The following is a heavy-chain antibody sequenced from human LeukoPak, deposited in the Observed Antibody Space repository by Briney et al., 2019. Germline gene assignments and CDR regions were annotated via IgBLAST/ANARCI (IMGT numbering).Heavy chain of an antibody. Sequence: GSLRLSCAASGFTLSSYAMSWVRQAPRKGLEWVSAISDTGNTYHADSVKGRFIISKDNSRNTLYLQMNTLRPEDTAFYYCARYNYADLWGQGTLVAVSS. J-gene: IGHJ4*02. CDR3: ARYNYADL. CDR2: ISDTGNT. CDR1: GFTLSSYA. V-gene: IGHV3-23*01. D-gene: IGHD3-16*01.